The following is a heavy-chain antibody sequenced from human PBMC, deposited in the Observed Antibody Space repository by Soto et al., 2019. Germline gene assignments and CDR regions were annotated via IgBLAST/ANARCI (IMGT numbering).Heavy chain of an antibody. CDR3: ARSSTYNFDSSGYYDY. CDR2: IGPESGAT. J-gene: IGHJ4*02. CDR1: GYTFTGHY. Sequence: ASVKVSCKASGYTFTGHYIHWVRQAPEQGPEWMGEIGPESGATRYAQRFQGRVTLTRDASINTAYMDLTRLTSGDAAVYYCARSSTYNFDSSGYYDYWGQGTLVTVSS. D-gene: IGHD3-22*01. V-gene: IGHV1-2*02.